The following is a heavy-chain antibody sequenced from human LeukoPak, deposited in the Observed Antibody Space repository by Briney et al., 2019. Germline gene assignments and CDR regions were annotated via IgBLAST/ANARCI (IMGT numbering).Heavy chain of an antibody. Sequence: GASVKVSCKASGGTFSSYAISWVRQAPGQGLEWMGGIIPIFGTANYAQKFQGRVTITADESTSTAYMELSSLRSEDTAVYYCARESSYGSGSNERMDWFDPWGQGTLVTVSS. CDR1: GGTFSSYA. CDR3: ARESSYGSGSNERMDWFDP. D-gene: IGHD3-10*01. V-gene: IGHV1-69*13. J-gene: IGHJ5*02. CDR2: IIPIFGTA.